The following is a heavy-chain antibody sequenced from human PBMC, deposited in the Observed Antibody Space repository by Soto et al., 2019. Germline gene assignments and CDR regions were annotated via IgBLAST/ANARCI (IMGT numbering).Heavy chain of an antibody. CDR1: GGTFSSYT. CDR3: ARDKTPEYYYDSSEIPNWFDP. Sequence: QVQLVQSGAEVKKPGSSVKVSCKASGGTFSSYTISWVRQAPGQGLEWMGRIIPILGIANYAQKFQGRVTITADKSTSTAYMDLSSLRSEDTAVYYCARDKTPEYYYDSSEIPNWFDPWGQGTLVTVSS. V-gene: IGHV1-69*08. D-gene: IGHD3-22*01. J-gene: IGHJ5*02. CDR2: IIPILGIA.